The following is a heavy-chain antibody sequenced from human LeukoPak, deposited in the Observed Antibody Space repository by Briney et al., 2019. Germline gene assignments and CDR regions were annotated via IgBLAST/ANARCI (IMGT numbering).Heavy chain of an antibody. CDR2: INEDGGEK. Sequence: GGSLRLSCVPSSFTFSKFWMSGGRQTPGGGVGWVAKINEDGGEKHYADSVKGRFTITRDNAKNSLYLQINSLRDEDTAVYYCAAERRGSSYYDGKEAFDHWGQGTLVAVSS. CDR1: SFTFSKFW. D-gene: IGHD4-23*01. J-gene: IGHJ4*02. V-gene: IGHV3-7*01. CDR3: AAERRGSSYYDGKEAFDH.